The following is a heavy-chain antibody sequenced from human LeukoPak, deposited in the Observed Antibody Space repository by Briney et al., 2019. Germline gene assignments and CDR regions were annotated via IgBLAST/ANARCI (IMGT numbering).Heavy chain of an antibody. CDR1: GGSFSGYY. V-gene: IGHV4-34*01. D-gene: IGHD6-13*01. CDR3: ARVGSSWPHYYFDS. J-gene: IGHJ4*02. Sequence: SETLSLTCAVYGGSFSGYYWSWIRQPPGKGLERIGEINHSGSTNYNPSLKSRVTISVDTSKNQFSLKLTSVTAADTAVYYCARVGSSWPHYYFDSWGRGTLVTVSS. CDR2: INHSGST.